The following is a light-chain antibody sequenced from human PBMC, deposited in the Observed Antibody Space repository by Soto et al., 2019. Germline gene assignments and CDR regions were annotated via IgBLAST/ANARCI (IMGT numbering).Light chain of an antibody. CDR2: DAS. CDR1: QSISRW. V-gene: IGKV1-5*01. Sequence: DIQMTQSPSTLSASVGDRVTITCRASQSISRWLVWYQQKPGKAPKLLIYDASSLQSGVPSRFSGSGSGTEFTLTISSLQPDDLATYYCQQYNSYSPYTFGQGTKVDIK. J-gene: IGKJ2*01. CDR3: QQYNSYSPYT.